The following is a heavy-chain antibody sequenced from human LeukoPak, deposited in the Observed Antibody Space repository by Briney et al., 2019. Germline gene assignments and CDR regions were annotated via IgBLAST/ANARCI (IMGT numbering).Heavy chain of an antibody. D-gene: IGHD4-17*01. Sequence: GGSLRLSCAAAGFTFSAYEMNWVRQAPGKGLEWVSYISTSGDKIYHADSVRGRFTTSRDNAKNSLSLQMNSLRAEDTAVYYCARTTGDFDYWGQGTLVTVSS. J-gene: IGHJ4*02. CDR2: ISTSGDKI. V-gene: IGHV3-48*03. CDR1: GFTFSAYE. CDR3: ARTTGDFDY.